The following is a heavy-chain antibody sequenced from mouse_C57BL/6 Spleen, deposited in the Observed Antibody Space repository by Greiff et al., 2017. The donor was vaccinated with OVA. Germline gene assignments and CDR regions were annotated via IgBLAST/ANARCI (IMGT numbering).Heavy chain of an antibody. D-gene: IGHD2-13*01. CDR3: ARGGIYYDDLLDY. CDR1: GFTFSDYG. Sequence: EVKVVESGGGLVKPGGSLKLSCAASGFTFSDYGMHWVRQAPEKGLEWVAYISSGSSTIYYADTVKGRFTISRDTAKNTLFLQMTSLRSEDKAMYYCARGGIYYDDLLDYWGQGTTLTVSS. J-gene: IGHJ2*01. CDR2: ISSGSSTI. V-gene: IGHV5-17*01.